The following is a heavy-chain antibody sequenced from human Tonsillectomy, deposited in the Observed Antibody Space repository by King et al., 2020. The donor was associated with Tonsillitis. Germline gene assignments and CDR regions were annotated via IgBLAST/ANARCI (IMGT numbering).Heavy chain of an antibody. D-gene: IGHD1-26*01. J-gene: IGHJ3*01. CDR3: ARALSDVGGTYGLGIFDV. Sequence: QLVQSGAEVKKPGESLKISCKASGYSFTSYWIGWVRQMPGKGLEWMGIINPGDSDTRYGPSFQGQVTISVDRSISTAYLQWSSLKASDSAMYYCARALSDVGGTYGLGIFDVWGQGTMVTVSS. CDR1: GYSFTSYW. CDR2: INPGDSDT. V-gene: IGHV5-51*01.